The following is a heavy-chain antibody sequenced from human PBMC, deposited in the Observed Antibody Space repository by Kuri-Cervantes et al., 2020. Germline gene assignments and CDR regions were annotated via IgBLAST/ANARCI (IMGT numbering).Heavy chain of an antibody. CDR3: AKDGYGDYRGGWFDP. Sequence: SLKISCAASGFTFDDYAMHWVRQAPGKGLEWVSRINSDGSSTSYADSVKGRFTISRDNAKNSLYLQMNSLRAEDTALYYCAKDGYGDYRGGWFDPWGQGTLVTVSS. CDR2: INSDGSST. J-gene: IGHJ5*02. V-gene: IGHV3-9*01. CDR1: GFTFDDYA. D-gene: IGHD4-17*01.